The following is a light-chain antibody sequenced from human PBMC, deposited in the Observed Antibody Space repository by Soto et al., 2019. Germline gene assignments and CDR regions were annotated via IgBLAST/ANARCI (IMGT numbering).Light chain of an antibody. CDR2: DAS. J-gene: IGKJ5*01. CDR3: QQRSHWIT. Sequence: EIVLTQSPATLSLSPGERATLSCRASQSVSSYLAWYQQKPGQAPRLLIYDASRRDTGIPARFSGSGSGTDFTLTISNLEPEHFAVYYCQQRSHWITFGQGTRLEIK. V-gene: IGKV3-11*01. CDR1: QSVSSY.